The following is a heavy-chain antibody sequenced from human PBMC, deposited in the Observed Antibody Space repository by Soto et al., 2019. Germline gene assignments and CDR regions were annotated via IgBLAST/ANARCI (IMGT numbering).Heavy chain of an antibody. J-gene: IGHJ4*02. Sequence: PSDTLSLTCTVSGGSISRYYWSWIRQPPGKGLEWIGYIYYSGSTNYNPSLKSRVTISVDTSKNQFSLKLSSVTAADTAVYYCARSSYYDFWSGYYIDYWGQGTLVTVSS. CDR1: GGSISRYY. CDR2: IYYSGST. D-gene: IGHD3-3*01. CDR3: ARSSYYDFWSGYYIDY. V-gene: IGHV4-59*01.